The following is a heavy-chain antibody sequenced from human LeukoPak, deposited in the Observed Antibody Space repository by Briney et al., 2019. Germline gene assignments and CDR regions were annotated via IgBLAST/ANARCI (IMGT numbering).Heavy chain of an antibody. CDR2: IYYSGST. CDR1: GYSISSGYY. D-gene: IGHD3-22*01. J-gene: IGHJ4*02. Sequence: SETLSLTCTVSGYSISSGYYWGWIRQPPGKGLEWIGSIYYSGSTYYNPSLKSRVTISVDTSKNQFSLKLSSVTAADTAVYYCARDNYYDSSGFFDYWGQGTLVTVSS. V-gene: IGHV4-38-2*02. CDR3: ARDNYYDSSGFFDY.